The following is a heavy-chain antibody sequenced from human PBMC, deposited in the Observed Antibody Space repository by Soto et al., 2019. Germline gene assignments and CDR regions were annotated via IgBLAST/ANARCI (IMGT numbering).Heavy chain of an antibody. J-gene: IGHJ2*01. CDR3: ARDFDVKTALDSWYFDL. D-gene: IGHD3-9*01. CDR1: GGATSGKY. Sequence: QVHLQESGPGVVKASETLSLTCSLSGGATSGKYWSWIRQSAGKGLEWIGRIYSSGRTHYNPSLGSRVSMSVAQNAFSLRLTSVTAADTAIYYCARDFDVKTALDSWYFDLWGRGTQVFVSS. CDR2: IYSSGRT. V-gene: IGHV4-4*07.